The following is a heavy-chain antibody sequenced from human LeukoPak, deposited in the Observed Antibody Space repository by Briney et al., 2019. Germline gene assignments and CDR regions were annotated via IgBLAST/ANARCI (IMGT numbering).Heavy chain of an antibody. CDR2: ISSSGSTI. D-gene: IGHD2-2*01. V-gene: IGHV3-11*01. J-gene: IGHJ6*02. Sequence: PGGSLRLSCAASGLTVSSNYMSWIRQAPGKGLEWVSYISSSGSTIYYADSVKGRFTISRDNAKNSLYLQMNSLRAEDTAVYYCARGTGPAYYYYYGMDVWGQGTTVTVSS. CDR3: ARGTGPAYYYYYGMDV. CDR1: GLTVSSNY.